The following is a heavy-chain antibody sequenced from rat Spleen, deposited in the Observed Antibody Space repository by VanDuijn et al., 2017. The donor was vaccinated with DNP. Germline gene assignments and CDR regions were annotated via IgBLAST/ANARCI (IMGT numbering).Heavy chain of an antibody. D-gene: IGHD1-5*01. J-gene: IGHJ2*01. Sequence: QVQLKKSGPGLVQPSQTLSLTCTVSGFSLTSYGVSWVRQPPGKGLEWIAAISSGGSTYYNSALKSRLSISRDTSKSQVFLKMNSLQTEDTAIYFCTRDDIGTTRFDYWGQGVMVTVSS. CDR3: TRDDIGTTRFDY. CDR2: ISSGGST. V-gene: IGHV2S12*01. CDR1: GFSLTSYG.